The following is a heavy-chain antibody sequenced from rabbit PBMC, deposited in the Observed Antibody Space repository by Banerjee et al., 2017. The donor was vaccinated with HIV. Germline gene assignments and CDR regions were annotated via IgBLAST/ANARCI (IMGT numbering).Heavy chain of an antibody. V-gene: IGHV1S43*01. D-gene: IGHD2-1*01. CDR3: ARGYDDYVIWEHYWLDL. CDR2: IDPVFGST. Sequence: QEQLVESGGGLVQPGGSLKLFCKASGFDLSAYYDMCWVRQAPGKGLEWIGYIDPVFGSTIYASWVNGRFTISSHNAQNTLYLQMNSLTAADTATYFCARGYDDYVIWEHYWLDLWGPGTLVTVS. CDR1: GFDLSAYYD. J-gene: IGHJ5*01.